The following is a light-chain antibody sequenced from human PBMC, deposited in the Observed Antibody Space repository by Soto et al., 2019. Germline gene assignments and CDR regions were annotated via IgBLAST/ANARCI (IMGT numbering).Light chain of an antibody. Sequence: DIHMTQSPSSLSASVGDRVTITCQASQNISQYLNWYQQKPGKAPKLLIFDASNLETGVPSRFSGSGSATHFTVTISSLQPEDVGTYFCQQHDDVPFTFGPGTRVDFK. CDR1: QNISQY. CDR2: DAS. J-gene: IGKJ3*01. CDR3: QQHDDVPFT. V-gene: IGKV1-33*01.